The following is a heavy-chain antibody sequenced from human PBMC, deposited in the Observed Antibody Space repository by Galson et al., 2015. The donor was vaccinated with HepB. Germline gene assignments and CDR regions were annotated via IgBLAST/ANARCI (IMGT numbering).Heavy chain of an antibody. CDR1: GGSISRSNYY. CDR3: ARQPYTSGWLYWFFDL. V-gene: IGHV4-39*01. D-gene: IGHD6-19*01. J-gene: IGHJ2*01. CDR2: IYYSGRL. Sequence: SETLSLTCSVSGGSISRSNYYWGWIRQPPGKGLEWIGSIYYSGRLFYNPSLKSRVTISVDTSKHQFSLRLTSVTAADTAVYYCARQPYTSGWLYWFFDLWGRGTLVTVSS.